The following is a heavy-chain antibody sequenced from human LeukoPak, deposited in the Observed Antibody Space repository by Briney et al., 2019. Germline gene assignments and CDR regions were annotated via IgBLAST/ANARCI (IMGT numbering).Heavy chain of an antibody. J-gene: IGHJ4*02. CDR1: GFTFSGYS. D-gene: IGHD6-19*01. CDR3: ARATTEQWLVE. V-gene: IGHV3-21*01. Sequence: GGSLRLSCAASGFTFSGYSMNWVRQAPGKGLEWVSSISSSSSYIYYADSVKGRFTISRDNAKNSLYLQMNSLRAEDTAVYYCARATTEQWLVEWGQGTLVTVSS. CDR2: ISSSSSYI.